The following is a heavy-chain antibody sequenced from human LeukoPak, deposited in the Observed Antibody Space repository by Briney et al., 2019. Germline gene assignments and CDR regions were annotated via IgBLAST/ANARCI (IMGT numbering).Heavy chain of an antibody. V-gene: IGHV1-69*13. J-gene: IGHJ2*01. D-gene: IGHD2-21*02. CDR1: GGTFSSYA. CDR2: IIPIFGTA. CDR3: ASPSPYCGGDCYSGWYFDL. Sequence: ASVKVSCKASGGTFSSYAISWVRQAPGQGLEWMGGIIPIFGTANYAQKFQGRVTITADESTSTAYMELSSLRSEDTAVYYCASPSPYCGGDCYSGWYFDLWGRGTLVTVSS.